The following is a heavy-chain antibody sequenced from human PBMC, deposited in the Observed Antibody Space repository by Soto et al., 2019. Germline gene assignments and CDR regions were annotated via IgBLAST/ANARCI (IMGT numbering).Heavy chain of an antibody. CDR1: GLSLNASPVR. Sequence: QITVKGSGPMLVKPTQTLTLTCTFSGLSLNASPVRLGRLRQPPGKALEWVALIHWNDDRRYNPSLGGRLTITKDSSKNHVVLTVANVHPVDTATYYCAHSLYGAYYFFDYWGPGILVTVSS. CDR3: AHSLYGAYYFFDY. J-gene: IGHJ4*02. CDR2: IHWNDDR. V-gene: IGHV2-5*01. D-gene: IGHD4-17*01.